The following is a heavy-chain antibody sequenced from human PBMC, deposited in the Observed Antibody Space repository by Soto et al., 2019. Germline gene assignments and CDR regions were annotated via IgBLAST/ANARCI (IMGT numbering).Heavy chain of an antibody. V-gene: IGHV4-59*01. D-gene: IGHD6-13*01. CDR3: ARKGAAASYAHYYMDV. CDR2: VYYSGNT. J-gene: IGHJ6*03. CDR1: VGSISPYY. Sequence: KTSETLSLTCTVSVGSISPYYWSWIRQPPGKGLEWIGYVYYSGNTNYNPSLESRVTISVDTSRNRFSLNLTSATAADTAVYYCARKGAAASYAHYYMDVWGRGTAVTVSS.